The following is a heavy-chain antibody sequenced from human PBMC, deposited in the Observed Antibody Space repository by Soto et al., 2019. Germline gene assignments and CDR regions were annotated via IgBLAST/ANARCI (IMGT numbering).Heavy chain of an antibody. Sequence: QVQLVQSGAEVKKPGSSVKVSCKASGGTFSSYTISWVRQAPGQGLEWMGRIIPILGIANYAQKFQGRVTITADKSTSTAYMELSSLRSEDTAVYYCARPPRVYGDKSAEYFQHWGQGTLVTVSS. V-gene: IGHV1-69*02. J-gene: IGHJ1*01. CDR1: GGTFSSYT. CDR3: ARPPRVYGDKSAEYFQH. CDR2: IIPILGIA. D-gene: IGHD4-17*01.